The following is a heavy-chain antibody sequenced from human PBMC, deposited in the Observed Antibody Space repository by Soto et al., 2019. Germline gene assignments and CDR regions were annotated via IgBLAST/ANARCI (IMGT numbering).Heavy chain of an antibody. J-gene: IGHJ3*02. Sequence: ASVKVSCKASGYTFTGYYMHWVRRAPGQGLEWMGWINPNSGGTNYAQKFQGRVTMTRDTSISTAYMELSRLRSDDTAVYYCARRRIAARPPAAFDIWGQGTMVTVSS. CDR3: ARRRIAARPPAAFDI. CDR1: GYTFTGYY. D-gene: IGHD6-6*01. V-gene: IGHV1-2*02. CDR2: INPNSGGT.